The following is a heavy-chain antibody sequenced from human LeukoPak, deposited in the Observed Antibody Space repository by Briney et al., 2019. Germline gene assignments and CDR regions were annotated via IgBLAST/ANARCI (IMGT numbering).Heavy chain of an antibody. CDR1: GGSFSGYS. D-gene: IGHD4-17*01. Sequence: PSETLSLTCAVFGGSFSGYSWTWIRQPPGKGLVWIGKFSDSGSANYNPSLKSRVTISVHASGNKFSLELSSATAADTAVYYCARGRTGENTYVGGYYYMDVWGKGTTVIVSS. CDR3: ARGRTGENTYVGGYYYMDV. V-gene: IGHV4-34*01. J-gene: IGHJ6*03. CDR2: FSDSGSA.